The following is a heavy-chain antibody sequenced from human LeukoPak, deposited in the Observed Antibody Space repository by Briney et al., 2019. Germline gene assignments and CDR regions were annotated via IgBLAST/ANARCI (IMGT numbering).Heavy chain of an antibody. D-gene: IGHD1-26*01. Sequence: SETLSLTCTVSGDSISSYYWYWFRQPPGKELEWIACIYYSGITHYNPCLKSRVTISLDTSKNQFSLRLSSVTAADTAVYYCAREGIVRTYDQWGQGTLVTVSS. CDR3: AREGIVRTYDQ. V-gene: IGHV4-59*12. CDR1: GDSISSYY. CDR2: IYYSGIT. J-gene: IGHJ4*02.